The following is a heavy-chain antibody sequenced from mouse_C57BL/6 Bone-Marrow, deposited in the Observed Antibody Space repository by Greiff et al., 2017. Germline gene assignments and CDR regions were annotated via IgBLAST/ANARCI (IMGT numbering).Heavy chain of an antibody. J-gene: IGHJ2*01. CDR1: GYTFTDYY. CDR2: INPNNGGT. V-gene: IGHV1-26*01. CDR3: ARGIWLRRDVDFDY. Sequence: EVQLQQSGPELVKPGASVKISCKASGYTFTDYYMNWVKQSHGKSLEWIGDINPNNGGTSYNQKFKGKATLTVDKSSSTAYMELRSLTSEDSAVYYCARGIWLRRDVDFDYWGQGTTLTVSS. D-gene: IGHD2-2*01.